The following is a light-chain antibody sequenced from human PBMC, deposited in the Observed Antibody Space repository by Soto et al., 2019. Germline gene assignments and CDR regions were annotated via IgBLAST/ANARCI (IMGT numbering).Light chain of an antibody. CDR1: QNIRSNY. CDR2: GSS. J-gene: IGKJ2*01. Sequence: ELVLTQSPGTLSLSVGQRATLSCRASQNIRSNYVAWYQQKPGQAPRLLIFGSSSTATGIPDRFSASGSGTDFTLTISRLEPEDSAVYYCQQYNDWPPYTFGQGTKLEIK. CDR3: QQYNDWPPYT. V-gene: IGKV3-20*01.